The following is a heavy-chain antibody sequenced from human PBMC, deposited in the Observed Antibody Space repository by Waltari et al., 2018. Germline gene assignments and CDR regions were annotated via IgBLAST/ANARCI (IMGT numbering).Heavy chain of an antibody. CDR3: ATYIGASVGTAAFDV. D-gene: IGHD5-12*01. J-gene: IGHJ3*01. CDR2: MSYSGAT. V-gene: IGHV4-39*01. CDR1: GVPIINDRHY. Sequence: QLQLQESGSGLVKPSETLSLTCSVSGVPIINDRHYWGWIRQTPGQGLEWIGTMSYSGATYSSPSLKSRLTISRDTSKNQLSLKLGSVTAADTAVYYCATYIGASVGTAAFDVWGQGTMVTVSP.